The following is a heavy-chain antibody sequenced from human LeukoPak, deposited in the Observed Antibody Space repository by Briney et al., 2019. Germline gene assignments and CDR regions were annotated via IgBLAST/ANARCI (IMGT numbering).Heavy chain of an antibody. Sequence: SETLSLTCTVSGGSIRSSYYYWSWIRQPPGKGLEWIGYIYYSGSTYYNPSLKSRVTISVDTSKNQFSLKLSSVTAADTAVYYCARGSGSYYGYWGQGTLVTVSS. CDR1: GGSIRSSYYY. CDR2: IYYSGST. V-gene: IGHV4-30-4*01. CDR3: ARGSGSYYGY. J-gene: IGHJ4*02. D-gene: IGHD1-26*01.